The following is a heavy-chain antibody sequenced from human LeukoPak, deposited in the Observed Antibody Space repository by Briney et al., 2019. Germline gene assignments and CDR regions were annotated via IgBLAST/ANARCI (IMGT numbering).Heavy chain of an antibody. CDR2: INHSGST. CDR3: ARTSKDSSGSFVDY. V-gene: IGHV4-34*01. J-gene: IGHJ4*02. Sequence: SETLSLTCTVSGGSFSGYYWSWIRQPPGKGLEWIGEINHSGSTNYNPSLKSRVTMSVDTSKNQFSLKLSSVTAADTAVYYCARTSKDSSGSFVDYWGQGTLVTVSS. CDR1: GGSFSGYY. D-gene: IGHD3-22*01.